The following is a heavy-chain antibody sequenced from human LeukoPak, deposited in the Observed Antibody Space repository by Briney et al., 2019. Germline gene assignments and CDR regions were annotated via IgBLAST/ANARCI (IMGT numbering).Heavy chain of an antibody. CDR2: ISGSGGST. Sequence: GGSLRLSCAASGFTFSSYGMSWVRQAPGRGLEWVAGISGSGGSTNYADSVKGRFTISRDNPKNTLYLQMNSLRAEDTAVYFCAKRGVVTRVILVGFHKEAYYFDSWGQGALVTVSS. CDR1: GFTFSSYG. V-gene: IGHV3-23*01. J-gene: IGHJ4*02. D-gene: IGHD3-22*01. CDR3: AKRGVVTRVILVGFHKEAYYFDS.